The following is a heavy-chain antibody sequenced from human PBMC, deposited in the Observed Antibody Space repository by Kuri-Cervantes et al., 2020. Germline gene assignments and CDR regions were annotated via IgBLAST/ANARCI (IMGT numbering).Heavy chain of an antibody. V-gene: IGHV1-18*01. CDR1: GYTFTSYG. J-gene: IGHJ4*02. D-gene: IGHD1-26*01. CDR3: ATKGEWDLRGEFYFDH. CDR2: ITTYNGDT. Sequence: ASVKVSCKASGYTFTSYGINWVRQAPGQGLEWIGWITTYNGDTDYAHKFQGRVTLTTDTSTTTAHMELRSLRSDDTAVYYCATKGEWDLRGEFYFDHWGQGTLVTVSS.